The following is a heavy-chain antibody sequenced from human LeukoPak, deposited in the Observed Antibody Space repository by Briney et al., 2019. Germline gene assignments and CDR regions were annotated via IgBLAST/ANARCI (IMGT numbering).Heavy chain of an antibody. CDR2: IYYNGNT. D-gene: IGHD1-26*01. CDR1: DGSINSYY. CDR3: ARGRSNYYGMDV. V-gene: IGHV4-59*01. Sequence: SETLSLTCSVSDGSINSYYWNWIRRPPGKGLEWIGYIYYNGNTNYSPSLKSRVTMSVDTSKNLFSLKVSSVTAADTAVYYCARGRSNYYGMDVWGEGTTVTVSS. J-gene: IGHJ6*04.